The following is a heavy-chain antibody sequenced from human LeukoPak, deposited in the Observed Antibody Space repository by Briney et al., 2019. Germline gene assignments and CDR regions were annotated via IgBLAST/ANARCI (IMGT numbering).Heavy chain of an antibody. D-gene: IGHD1-1*01. Sequence: SVKVSCKASGGTFSSYAISWVRQAPGQGLEWMGGIIPIFGTANYAQKFQGRVTITTDESTSTAYMELSSLRSEDTAVYYCARARWGRNWNDPVYYYYYMDVWGKGTTVTVSS. CDR3: ARARWGRNWNDPVYYYYYMDV. V-gene: IGHV1-69*05. CDR1: GGTFSSYA. J-gene: IGHJ6*03. CDR2: IIPIFGTA.